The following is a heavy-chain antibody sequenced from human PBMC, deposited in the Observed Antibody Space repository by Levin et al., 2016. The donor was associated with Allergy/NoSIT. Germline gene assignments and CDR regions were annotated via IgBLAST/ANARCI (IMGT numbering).Heavy chain of an antibody. D-gene: IGHD2-21*02. V-gene: IGHV3-30*04. CDR2: ISPDGTNR. Sequence: GGSLRLSCAASGFTFSTFPLHWIRQAPGKGLEWLAFISPDGTNRYYADSVRGRFTISRDNSKRTLYLQINSVTDEDTAVYYCARGRGLLILPTKYFDLWGPGTLVTVSS. CDR1: GFTFSTFP. J-gene: IGHJ4*02. CDR3: ARGRGLLILPTKYFDL.